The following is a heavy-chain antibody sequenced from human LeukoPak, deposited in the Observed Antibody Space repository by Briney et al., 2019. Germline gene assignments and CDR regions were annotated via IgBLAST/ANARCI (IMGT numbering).Heavy chain of an antibody. J-gene: IGHJ5*02. V-gene: IGHV5-51*01. Sequence: GESLKISCKGSGYSFTSYWIGWVRQMPGKGLEWLGIIYPGDSDTRYSPSFQGQVTISADKSISTPYLQWSSLKASDTAMYYCARHVLGVAGLSWFDPWGEGSLVTVSS. CDR1: GYSFTSYW. CDR3: ARHVLGVAGLSWFDP. D-gene: IGHD6-19*01. CDR2: IYPGDSDT.